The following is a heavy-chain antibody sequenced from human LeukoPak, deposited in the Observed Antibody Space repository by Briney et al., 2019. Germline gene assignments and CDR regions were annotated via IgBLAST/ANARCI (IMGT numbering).Heavy chain of an antibody. CDR3: AKNSGSGGWPKIDY. V-gene: IGHV3-23*01. Sequence: GGSLRLSCAASGFTFSSYAMSWVRQAPGKGLEWVSAISGSGGSTYYADSVKGRFTISRDNSKNTLYLQMNSLRAEDTAVYYCAKNSGSGGWPKIDYWGQGTLVTVSS. CDR2: ISGSGGST. J-gene: IGHJ4*02. CDR1: GFTFSSYA. D-gene: IGHD6-19*01.